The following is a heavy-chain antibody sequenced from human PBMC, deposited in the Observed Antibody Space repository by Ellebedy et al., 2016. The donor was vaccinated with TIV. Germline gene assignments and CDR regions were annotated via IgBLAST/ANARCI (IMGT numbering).Heavy chain of an antibody. J-gene: IGHJ5*02. D-gene: IGHD4-23*01. CDR1: GGSIATSSYY. CDR2: IFYTGVT. Sequence: MPSETLSLTCSVSGGSIATSSYYWAWIRQPPGKGLEWIGSIFYTGVTYYNSSLESRVTISVDTSKKHFSLQLKSVTVADTTLYYCARQIGGYGGRFDPWGQGARVTVSS. CDR3: ARQIGGYGGRFDP. V-gene: IGHV4-39*01.